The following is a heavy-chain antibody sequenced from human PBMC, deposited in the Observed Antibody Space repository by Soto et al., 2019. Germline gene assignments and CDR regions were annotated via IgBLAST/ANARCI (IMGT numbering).Heavy chain of an antibody. V-gene: IGHV4-31*03. D-gene: IGHD3-3*01. CDR1: GGSISSGGYY. CDR3: ARGSYDLWSGYLP. CDR2: IYYSGST. Sequence: SVTMSLTCTVAGGSISSGGYYRSWIRQHPGKGLEWIGYIYYSGSTYYNPSLKSRVTISVDTSKNQFSLKLSSVAAADTAVFYCARGSYDLWSGYLPWGQGTLVTVSS. J-gene: IGHJ5*02.